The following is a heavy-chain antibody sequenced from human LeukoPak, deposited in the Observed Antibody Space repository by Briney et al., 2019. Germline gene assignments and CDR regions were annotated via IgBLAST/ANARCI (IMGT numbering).Heavy chain of an antibody. D-gene: IGHD1-7*01. CDR1: GGTFSSYA. Sequence: ASVKVSCKASGGTFSSYAISWVRQAPGQGLEWMGGIIPIFGTANYAQKFQGRVTITADESTSTAYMELSSLRSEDTAVYYCARDRITGTRGAFDIWGQGTMVTVSS. CDR3: ARDRITGTRGAFDI. CDR2: IIPIFGTA. V-gene: IGHV1-69*13. J-gene: IGHJ3*02.